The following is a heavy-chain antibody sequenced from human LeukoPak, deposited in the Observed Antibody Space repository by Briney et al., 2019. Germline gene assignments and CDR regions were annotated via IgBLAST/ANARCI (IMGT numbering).Heavy chain of an antibody. D-gene: IGHD2-21*01. CDR1: GFTFSSYA. J-gene: IGHJ4*02. Sequence: GRSLRLSCAASGFTFSSYAMHWVRQAPGKGLEWVAVISYDGSNKYYADSVKGRFTISRDNSKNTLYLQMNSLRAEDTAVYYCARVLSKGVLIAILTYWGQGTLVTVSS. CDR2: ISYDGSNK. CDR3: ARVLSKGVLIAILTY. V-gene: IGHV3-30-3*01.